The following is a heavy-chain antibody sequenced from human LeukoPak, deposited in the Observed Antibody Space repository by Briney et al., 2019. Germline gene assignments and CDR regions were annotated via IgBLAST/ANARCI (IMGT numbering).Heavy chain of an antibody. Sequence: PGESLRLSCEASGFTFFNYAMSWVRQAPGKGLQWVSGIGSDSATFYTDSVKGRFTISGDNSKNTVYLHIDSLGAEDTAVYYCAKCMSSTGVCLNFDYWGQGILVAVST. CDR2: IGSDSAT. D-gene: IGHD2-21*02. CDR1: GFTFFNYA. V-gene: IGHV3-23*01. J-gene: IGHJ4*02. CDR3: AKCMSSTGVCLNFDY.